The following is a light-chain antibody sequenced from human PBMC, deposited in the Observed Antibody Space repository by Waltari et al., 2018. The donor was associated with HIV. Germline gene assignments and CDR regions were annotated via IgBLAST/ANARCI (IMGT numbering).Light chain of an antibody. J-gene: IGLJ2*01. CDR3: CAYAGSTTYVI. CDR1: SSDVGGYNI. Sequence: QSALTQPASVSGSPGQSITISCTGTSSDVGGYNIVSWYQQHPGKAPKLMIYEVSKRPSGVSNRFSGSKSGNTASLTISGLRAEDEADYYCCAYAGSTTYVIFGGGTKLTVL. V-gene: IGLV2-23*02. CDR2: EVS.